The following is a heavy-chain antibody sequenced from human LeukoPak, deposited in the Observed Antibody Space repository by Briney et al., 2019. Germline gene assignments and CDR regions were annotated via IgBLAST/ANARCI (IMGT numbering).Heavy chain of an antibody. CDR1: GGSFSGYY. CDR2: INHSGST. Sequence: SETLSLTCAVYGGSFSGYYWSWIRQPPGKGLEWIGEINHSGSTNDNPSLKSRVTISVDTSKNQFSLKLSSVTAADTAVYYCARVFTGYCSSTSCYRVSVLDYWGQGTLVTVSS. D-gene: IGHD2-2*02. V-gene: IGHV4-34*01. J-gene: IGHJ4*02. CDR3: ARVFTGYCSSTSCYRVSVLDY.